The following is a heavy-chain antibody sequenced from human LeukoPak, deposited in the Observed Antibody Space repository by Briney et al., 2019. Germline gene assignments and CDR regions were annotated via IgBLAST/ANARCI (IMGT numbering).Heavy chain of an antibody. D-gene: IGHD2-21*01. Sequence: SETLSLTCTVSGGSISSYYWSWIRQPPGKGLEWIGYIYYSGSTNYNPSLKSRVTISVDTSKNQFSLKLSSVTAADTAVYYCARGRIQAYYYYMDVWGKGTTVTVSS. J-gene: IGHJ6*03. CDR2: IYYSGST. V-gene: IGHV4-59*01. CDR1: GGSISSYY. CDR3: ARGRIQAYYYYMDV.